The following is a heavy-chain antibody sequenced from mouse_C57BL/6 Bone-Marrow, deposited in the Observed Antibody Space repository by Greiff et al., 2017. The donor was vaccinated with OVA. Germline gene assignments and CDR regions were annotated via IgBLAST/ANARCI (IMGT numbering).Heavy chain of an antibody. J-gene: IGHJ4*01. CDR2: IWSGGST. V-gene: IGHV2-2*01. Sequence: VKLMESGPGLVQPSQSLSITCTVSGFSLTSYGVHWVRQSPGKGLEWLGVIWSGGSTDYNAAFISRLSISKDNSKSQVFFKMNSLQADDTAIYYCARKRDSHYAMDYWGQGTSVTVSS. CDR1: GFSLTSYG. CDR3: ARKRDSHYAMDY.